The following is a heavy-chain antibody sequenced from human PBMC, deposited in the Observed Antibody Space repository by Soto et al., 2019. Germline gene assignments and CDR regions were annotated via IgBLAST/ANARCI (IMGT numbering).Heavy chain of an antibody. Sequence: PSETLSLTCAVYGGSFSGYYWSWIRQPPGKGLEWIGEINHSGSTNYNPSLKSRVTISVDTSKNQFSLKLSSVTAADTAVYYCARGARYYDFWSGPEYFQHWGQGTLVTVSS. J-gene: IGHJ1*01. CDR1: GGSFSGYY. D-gene: IGHD3-3*01. V-gene: IGHV4-34*01. CDR2: INHSGST. CDR3: ARGARYYDFWSGPEYFQH.